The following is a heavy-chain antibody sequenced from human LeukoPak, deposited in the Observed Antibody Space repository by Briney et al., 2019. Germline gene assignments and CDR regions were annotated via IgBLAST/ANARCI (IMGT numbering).Heavy chain of an antibody. CDR2: ITGSGTT. V-gene: IGHV3-23*01. J-gene: IGHJ3*01. Sequence: GGSLRLSCVASGFTFRSHGMTWVRLAPGKGLEWVSGITGSGTTYYADSVKGRFSISRDNSKSTLFLQMNSLRAEDTAMYYCAKDLRWLAFDLWGQGTMVTVSS. CDR3: AKDLRWLAFDL. CDR1: GFTFRSHG. D-gene: IGHD6-19*01.